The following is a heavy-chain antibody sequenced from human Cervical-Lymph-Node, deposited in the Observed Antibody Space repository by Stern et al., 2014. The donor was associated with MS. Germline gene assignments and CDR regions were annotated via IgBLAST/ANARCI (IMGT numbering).Heavy chain of an antibody. CDR3: AKDFGSSFFEVVPLT. Sequence: QVQLVESGGGVVQPGRSLRLSCAASGFTFSSYGMHWVRQAPGKGLEWVAVISYDGSNKYYADSVKGRFTISRDNSKNTLYLQMNSLRAEDTAVYYCAKDFGSSFFEVVPLTRGQGTLVTVSS. V-gene: IGHV3-30*18. CDR1: GFTFSSYG. CDR2: ISYDGSNK. J-gene: IGHJ4*02. D-gene: IGHD6-13*01.